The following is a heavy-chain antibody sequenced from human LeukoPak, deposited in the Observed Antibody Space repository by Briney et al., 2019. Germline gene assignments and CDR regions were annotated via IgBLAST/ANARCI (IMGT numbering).Heavy chain of an antibody. V-gene: IGHV4-39*07. CDR1: GGSISSSSFY. Sequence: KSSETLSLTCSVSGGSISSSSFYGGWIRQPPGKRLEWVATIHYSGTIYYNPSPQSRITLSVDTSKNQFSLRLSSVTAAHTAVYYCARVVVPGYFDFWGQGALVTVSS. J-gene: IGHJ4*02. CDR3: ARVVVPGYFDF. CDR2: IHYSGTI.